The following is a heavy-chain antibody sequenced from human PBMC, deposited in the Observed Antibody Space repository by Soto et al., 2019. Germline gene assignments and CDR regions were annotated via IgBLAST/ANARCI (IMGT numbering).Heavy chain of an antibody. CDR2: ISDTGTRT. CDR1: GFTFSSAA. D-gene: IGHD4-4*01. CDR3: AKSLDIHYKNWLDP. J-gene: IGHJ5*02. V-gene: IGHV3-23*01. Sequence: QILESGGSLVRPGGSLRLSCVAAGFTFSSAAMNWVRQAPGKGLEWVSIISDTGTRTHYADSVKGRFTISRDNSKNTLYMDMNSLRAEDTAVYYCAKSLDIHYKNWLDPWGQGTLVTVSS.